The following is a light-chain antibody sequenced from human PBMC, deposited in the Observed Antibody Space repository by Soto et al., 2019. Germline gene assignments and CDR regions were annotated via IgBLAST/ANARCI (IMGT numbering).Light chain of an antibody. V-gene: IGKV1-5*03. CDR1: QSLSYW. CDR3: QQYDRFQYT. Sequence: DIQMTQSPSTLSASVGDTVTITCRASQSLSYWLAWYQQKPGQAPKLLIHKASTLESGVPSRFSGSGSGTEFTLTISSLQPDDFATFYCQQYDRFQYTFGQGTKLELK. J-gene: IGKJ2*01. CDR2: KAS.